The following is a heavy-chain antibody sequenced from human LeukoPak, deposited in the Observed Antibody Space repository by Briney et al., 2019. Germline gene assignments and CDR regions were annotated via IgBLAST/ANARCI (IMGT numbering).Heavy chain of an antibody. CDR1: GGSISSSSYY. V-gene: IGHV4-39*01. CDR3: ARHSLTQPDNWFDP. Sequence: SETLSLTCTVSGGSISSSSYYWGWLRQPPGKGLEWIGSIYYSGSTYYNPSLKSRVTISVDTSKNQFSLKLSSVTAADTAVYYCARHSLTQPDNWFDPWGQGTLVTVSS. CDR2: IYYSGST. J-gene: IGHJ5*02. D-gene: IGHD1-14*01.